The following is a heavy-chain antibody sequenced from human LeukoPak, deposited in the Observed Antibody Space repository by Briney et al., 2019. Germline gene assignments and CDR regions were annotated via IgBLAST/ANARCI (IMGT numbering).Heavy chain of an antibody. CDR1: GYTFTGYY. D-gene: IGHD3-9*01. CDR2: INPNSGGT. Sequence: ASVKVSCKASGYTFTGYYMHWVRQAPGQGLEWMGWINPNSGGTNYAQKFQGRVTMTRDTSISTAYMELSRLRSDDTAVYYCVGPGLRYFDWLSPFDYWGQGTLVTVSS. V-gene: IGHV1-2*02. J-gene: IGHJ4*02. CDR3: VGPGLRYFDWLSPFDY.